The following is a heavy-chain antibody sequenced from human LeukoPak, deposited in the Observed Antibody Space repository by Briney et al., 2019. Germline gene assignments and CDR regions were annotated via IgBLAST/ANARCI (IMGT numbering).Heavy chain of an antibody. CDR2: ITAYNGNT. D-gene: IGHD2-15*01. V-gene: IGHV1-18*01. CDR3: ARDCSGGTCSSFWFDP. CDR1: GDTFRNYA. Sequence: GASVKVSCKASGDTFRNYAITWVRQAPGEGLERMGWITAYNGNTNYAQKFQGRVTMTTDTSTTTAYMELRNLKSDDTAVYYCARDCSGGTCSSFWFDPWGQGTLVTVSS. J-gene: IGHJ5*02.